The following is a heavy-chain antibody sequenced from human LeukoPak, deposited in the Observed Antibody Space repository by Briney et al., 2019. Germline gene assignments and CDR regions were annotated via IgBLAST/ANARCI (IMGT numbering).Heavy chain of an antibody. J-gene: IGHJ4*02. CDR1: GFTSNSYA. D-gene: IGHD2-21*01. CDR2: IGAGGST. Sequence: GGSLRLSCAASGFTSNSYAITWVRQAPGKGLECVSVIGAGGSTYYAESVKGRFTISRDNSKNTLYLQMNRLRAEDTAVYYCGKKFVWSPGGAAFHYWGQGTLVTVSS. V-gene: IGHV3-23*01. CDR3: GKKFVWSPGGAAFHY.